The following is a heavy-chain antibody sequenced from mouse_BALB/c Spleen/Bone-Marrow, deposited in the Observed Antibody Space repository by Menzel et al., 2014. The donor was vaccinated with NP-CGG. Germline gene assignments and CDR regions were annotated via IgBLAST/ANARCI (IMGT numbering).Heavy chain of an antibody. V-gene: IGHV14-1*02. Sequence: VQLQQSGAELVRPGALVKLSCITSGFNIKEFYMHWVKQRPEQGLEWIGWIDPENGNTIYDPNFQGKASISADTSSNTAYLQLGNLTSEDTAVYYCVRGNFQFAYWGQGTLVTVSA. CDR1: GFNIKEFY. J-gene: IGHJ3*01. CDR2: IDPENGNT. CDR3: VRGNFQFAY.